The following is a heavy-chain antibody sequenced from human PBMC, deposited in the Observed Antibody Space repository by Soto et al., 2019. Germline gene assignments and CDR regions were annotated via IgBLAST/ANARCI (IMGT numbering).Heavy chain of an antibody. CDR3: ARDHAYGDYDLKRVRALEY. D-gene: IGHD4-17*01. V-gene: IGHV3-30-3*01. CDR1: GFTFSSYA. J-gene: IGHJ4*02. CDR2: ISYDGSNK. Sequence: QVQLVESGGGVVQPGRSLRLSCVASGFTFSSYAMHWVRQAPGKGLEWVAVISYDGSNKYYADSVKGRFTISRDNSKNTLYLQMNSLRAEDTAVNYCARDHAYGDYDLKRVRALEYWGQGTLVTVSS.